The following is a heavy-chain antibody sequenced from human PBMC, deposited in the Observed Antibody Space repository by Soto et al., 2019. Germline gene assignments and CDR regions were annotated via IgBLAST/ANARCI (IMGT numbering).Heavy chain of an antibody. CDR1: GGSFSGYY. V-gene: IGHV4-34*01. J-gene: IGHJ4*02. CDR2: INHSGST. Sequence: SETLSLTCAVYGGSFSGYYWSWIRQPPGKGLEWIGEINHSGSTNYNPSLKSRVTISVDTSKNQFSLKLSSVTAADTAVYYCARGSNWNYFHYFDYWGQGTLVTVSS. CDR3: ARGSNWNYFHYFDY. D-gene: IGHD1-7*01.